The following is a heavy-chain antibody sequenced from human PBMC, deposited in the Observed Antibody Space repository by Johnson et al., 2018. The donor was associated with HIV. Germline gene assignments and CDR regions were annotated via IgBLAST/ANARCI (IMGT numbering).Heavy chain of an antibody. Sequence: QVQLVESGGGVVQPGGSLRLYCAASGFTFSSYGMHWVRQAPGKGLEWVAFIRYDGSNKYYADSVKGRFTISRDNSKNTLYLQMNSLRAEDTAVYYCAKLWAYCGGDCYWRGHDAFDIWGQGTMVTVSS. J-gene: IGHJ3*02. CDR2: IRYDGSNK. D-gene: IGHD2-21*02. CDR3: AKLWAYCGGDCYWRGHDAFDI. V-gene: IGHV3-30*02. CDR1: GFTFSSYG.